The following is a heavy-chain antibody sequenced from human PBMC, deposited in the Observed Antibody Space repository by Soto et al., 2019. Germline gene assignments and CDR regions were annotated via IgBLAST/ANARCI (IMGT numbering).Heavy chain of an antibody. CDR3: AAPPPY. Sequence: SETLSLTCTVSGGSISSYYWSWIRQPPGRGLEWIGYIYDSGSTNYNPSLKSRVTISVDTSKNQFSLKLTSVTASDTAVYYCAAPPPYWGRGTLVIGSS. CDR1: GGSISSYY. CDR2: IYDSGST. D-gene: IGHD6-6*01. J-gene: IGHJ1*01. V-gene: IGHV4-59*01.